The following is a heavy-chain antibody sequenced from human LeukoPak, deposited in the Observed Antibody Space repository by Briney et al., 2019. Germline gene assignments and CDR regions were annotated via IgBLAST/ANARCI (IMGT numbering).Heavy chain of an antibody. J-gene: IGHJ4*02. CDR1: GFTFSSYS. D-gene: IGHD6-19*01. Sequence: PGGSLRLSCAASGFTFSSYSMNWVRQAPGKGLEWVSSISSSSSSYIYYADSVKGRFTISRDNAKNSLYLQMNSLRAEDTAVYYCAREAVAGTEDYWGQGTLVTVSS. V-gene: IGHV3-21*01. CDR2: ISSSSSSYI. CDR3: AREAVAGTEDY.